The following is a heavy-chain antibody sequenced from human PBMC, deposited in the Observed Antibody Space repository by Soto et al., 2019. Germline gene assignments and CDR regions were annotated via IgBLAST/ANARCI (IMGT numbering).Heavy chain of an antibody. D-gene: IGHD3-3*01. CDR3: AWGPSFYDLSSRHYYYGMDV. CDR2: INDYNVNT. V-gene: IGHV1-18*04. J-gene: IGHJ6*02. Sequence: DSVKVSSKASAYPFRSHGISWVRQAPGQGVEWMGWINDYNVNTNHAQNLQGRATLTTDTSTGTAYMELRSLRSDDTAVDFCAWGPSFYDLSSRHYYYGMDVWGQGNTVTVSS. CDR1: AYPFRSHG.